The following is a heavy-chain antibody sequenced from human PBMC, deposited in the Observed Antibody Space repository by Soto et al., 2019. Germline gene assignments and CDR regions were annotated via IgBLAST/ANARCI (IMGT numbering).Heavy chain of an antibody. J-gene: IGHJ4*02. Sequence: GASVKVSCKASGGTFSSYAISWVRQAPGQGLEWMGGIIPNSGNADYAQKFQGRVTITTNNSISTAYMELSSLRSEDTAVYYCARARGIAARPGGYWGQGTLVTVSS. CDR1: GGTFSSYA. V-gene: IGHV1-69*10. D-gene: IGHD6-6*01. CDR3: ARARGIAARPGGY. CDR2: IIPNSGNA.